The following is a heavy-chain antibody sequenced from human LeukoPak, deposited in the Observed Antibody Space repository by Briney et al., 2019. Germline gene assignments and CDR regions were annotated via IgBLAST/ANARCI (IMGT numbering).Heavy chain of an antibody. J-gene: IGHJ4*02. Sequence: ASVKVSCKASGYTFTSYGISWVRQAPGQGLEWMGWISAYNGNTDSAQNIRDRVTLTTDTSTSTAYMELRSLRSDDTAVYYCARGLRGHLKYYFDYWGQGTLVTVSS. CDR1: GYTFTSYG. CDR2: ISAYNGNT. CDR3: ARGLRGHLKYYFDY. D-gene: IGHD4-17*01. V-gene: IGHV1-18*01.